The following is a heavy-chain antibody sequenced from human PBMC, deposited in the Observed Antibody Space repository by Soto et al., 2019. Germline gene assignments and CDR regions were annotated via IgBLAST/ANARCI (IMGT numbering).Heavy chain of an antibody. D-gene: IGHD2-15*01. J-gene: IGHJ1*01. CDR2: ISGSGDRT. CDR1: GITISNYT. Sequence: EVQLLESGGGLVQPGGSLRLSCAASGITISNYTMSWVRQAPGKGLDWISGISGSGDRTYYADSAKGRFTISKDISKNSLSLQLDNLGVEDTAVYFCVKDDGGNPSTAPHWGQGTLVTVSS. CDR3: VKDDGGNPSTAPH. V-gene: IGHV3-23*01.